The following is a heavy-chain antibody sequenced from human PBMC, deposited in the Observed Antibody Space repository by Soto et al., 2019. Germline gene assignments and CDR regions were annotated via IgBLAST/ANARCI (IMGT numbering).Heavy chain of an antibody. CDR3: ARGSSGYYYDSSGYYPFDY. V-gene: IGHV3-21*01. CDR1: GFTFSSYS. Sequence: GGSLRLSCAASGFTFSSYSMNWVRQAPGKGLEWVSSISSSSSYIYYADSVKGRFTISRDNAKNSLYLQMNSLRAEDTAVYYCARGSSGYYYDSSGYYPFDYWGQGTLVTVS. D-gene: IGHD3-22*01. CDR2: ISSSSSYI. J-gene: IGHJ4*02.